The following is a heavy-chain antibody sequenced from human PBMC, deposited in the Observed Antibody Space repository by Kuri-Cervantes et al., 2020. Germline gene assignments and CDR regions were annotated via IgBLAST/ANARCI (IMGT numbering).Heavy chain of an antibody. J-gene: IGHJ4*02. CDR2: ISSGSTYT. CDR3: ARADGEFDY. CDR1: GFTFSSCP. D-gene: IGHD3-10*01. Sequence: GGSLRLSCAASGFTFSSCPMDWLRQTPGKGLEWVSSISSGSTYTYYADSVKGRFTISRDNAKNSLYLQMDSLRVDDTAVYYCARADGEFDYWGQGTLVTVSS. V-gene: IGHV3-21*03.